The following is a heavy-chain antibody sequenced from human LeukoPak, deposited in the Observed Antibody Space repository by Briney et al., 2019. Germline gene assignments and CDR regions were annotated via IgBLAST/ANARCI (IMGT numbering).Heavy chain of an antibody. Sequence: GGSLRLSCAASGFTFSSYAMHWVRQAPGKGLEWVAVISYDGSNKYYADSVKGRFTISRDNSKNTLYLQMNSLRAEDTAVYYCARDQDYSNSAQWFDPWGQGTLVTVSS. CDR3: ARDQDYSNSAQWFDP. D-gene: IGHD4-11*01. CDR2: ISYDGSNK. V-gene: IGHV3-30-3*01. J-gene: IGHJ5*02. CDR1: GFTFSSYA.